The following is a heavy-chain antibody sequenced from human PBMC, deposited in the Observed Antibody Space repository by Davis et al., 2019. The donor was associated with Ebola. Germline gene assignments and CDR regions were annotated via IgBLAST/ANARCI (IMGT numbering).Heavy chain of an antibody. CDR1: GCAFTHSY. Sequence: SVPDTCMASGCAFTHSYLYCLRQLPEHRPEGMGLMSLDDGRTINAQKLRGRVTVTRDTSMTTVYMDLSSLRSEDTALYYCTTPVGQDSSYDVFDLWCQGTMVTVSS. CDR3: TTPVGQDSSYDVFDL. V-gene: IGHV1-46*03. D-gene: IGHD5-12*01. CDR2: MSLDDGRT. J-gene: IGHJ3*01.